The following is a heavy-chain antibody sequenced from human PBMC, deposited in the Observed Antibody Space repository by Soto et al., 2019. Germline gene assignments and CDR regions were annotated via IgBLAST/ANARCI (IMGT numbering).Heavy chain of an antibody. V-gene: IGHV1-69*02. CDR2: IIPILGIA. J-gene: IGHJ4*02. D-gene: IGHD3-22*01. CDR3: ARTSFLDDYDSSGHDY. CDR1: GGTFSSYT. Sequence: QVQLVHSGAEVKKPGSSVKVSCKASGGTFSSYTISWVRQAPGHGLEWIGRIIPILGIANYAQNVQGRVTITADNSTSTADMKLISRRSEDTAVYYCARTSFLDDYDSSGHDYWGQGTLVTVSS.